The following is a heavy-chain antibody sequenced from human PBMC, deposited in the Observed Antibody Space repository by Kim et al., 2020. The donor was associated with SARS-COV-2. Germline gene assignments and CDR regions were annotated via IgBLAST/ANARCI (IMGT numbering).Heavy chain of an antibody. V-gene: IGHV4-39*02. CDR3: ARDSISAAGTLDF. CDR2: INYSGST. J-gene: IGHJ4*02. CDR1: GGPNSRRSYY. Sequence: SETLSLTCTVSGGPNSRRSYYWAWIRQSPGKGLEWIGSINYSGSTYSNPSLKSRVTISVDTSKNQFSLKLTSVTAADTAVYYCARDSISAAGTLDFWGQGTPVTVSS. D-gene: IGHD6-13*01.